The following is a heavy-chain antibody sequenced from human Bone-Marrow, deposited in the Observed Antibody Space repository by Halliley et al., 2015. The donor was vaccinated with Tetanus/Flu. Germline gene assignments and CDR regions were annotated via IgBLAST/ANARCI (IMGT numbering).Heavy chain of an antibody. D-gene: IGHD4-17*01. V-gene: IGHV3-15*01. Sequence: QLVQSGGGLVKPGESLRVSCAASRLSFKNAWMTWVRQSPGEGLEWVGRIRSRTDGGTADYAAPVKGRFIISRDESKTTLYLQMNSLKTEDTAVYYCATEVIDYGDYVDFYYYGMDVWGQGSSVTVSS. CDR3: ATEVIDYGDYVDFYYYGMDV. J-gene: IGHJ6*02. CDR2: IRSRTDGGTA. CDR1: RLSFKNAW.